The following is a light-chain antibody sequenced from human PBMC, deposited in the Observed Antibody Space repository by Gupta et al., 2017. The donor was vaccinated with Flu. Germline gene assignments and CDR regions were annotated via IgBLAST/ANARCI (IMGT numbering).Light chain of an antibody. CDR2: DDS. CDR1: NIGSKS. CDR3: QVWDSSSDLVV. V-gene: IGLV3-21*02. Sequence: GHTSRITCGGNNIGSKSVHWYQQKAGQAPALVVYDDSDRPSGIPERFSGSNSGNTATLTTSRVEAGEEADYYCQVWDSSSDLVVFGGGTKLTVL. J-gene: IGLJ2*01.